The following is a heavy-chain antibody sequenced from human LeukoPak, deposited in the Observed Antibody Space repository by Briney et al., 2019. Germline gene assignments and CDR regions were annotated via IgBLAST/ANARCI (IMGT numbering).Heavy chain of an antibody. CDR3: VKDHGSSSWRSAPDY. J-gene: IGHJ4*02. V-gene: IGHV3-23*01. CDR2: VSSDGSDI. Sequence: TGGSLRLSCDGSGITFNNYAMSGVRQAPGKGLQWVAGVSSDGSDIYYAVSAKGRFTISRDNSKNTVFLQMNSLRAGDTAIYYCVKDHGSSSWRSAPDYWGQGTLVTVSS. D-gene: IGHD6-13*01. CDR1: GITFNNYA.